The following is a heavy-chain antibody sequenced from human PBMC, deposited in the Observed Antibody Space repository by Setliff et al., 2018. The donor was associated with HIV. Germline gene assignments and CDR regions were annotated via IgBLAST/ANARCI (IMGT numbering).Heavy chain of an antibody. Sequence: PSETLSLTCSVSGGSISGHYWSWIRQPAGKGLEWIGLIYASGSTNYNPSLKGRVTMSVDTSKNQLTLKLTSLTAADTGVYYCAGDFLNAGFDYWGRGSLVTVSS. CDR3: AGDFLNAGFDY. V-gene: IGHV4-4*07. CDR2: IYASGST. J-gene: IGHJ4*02. CDR1: GGSISGHY.